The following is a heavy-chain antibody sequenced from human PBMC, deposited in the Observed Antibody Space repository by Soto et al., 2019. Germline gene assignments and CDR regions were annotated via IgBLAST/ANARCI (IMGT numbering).Heavy chain of an antibody. J-gene: IGHJ4*02. CDR1: GYTFTSYG. V-gene: IGHV1-18*01. Sequence: QVQRVQSGAEVKKPGASVKVSCKASGYTFTSYGISWVRQAPGQGLEWMGWISAYNGNTNYAQKLQGRVTMTTDTSTSTAYMELRSLRSDDTAVYYCARDMGLDIVVVVAATDYWGQGTLVTVSS. D-gene: IGHD2-15*01. CDR2: ISAYNGNT. CDR3: ARDMGLDIVVVVAATDY.